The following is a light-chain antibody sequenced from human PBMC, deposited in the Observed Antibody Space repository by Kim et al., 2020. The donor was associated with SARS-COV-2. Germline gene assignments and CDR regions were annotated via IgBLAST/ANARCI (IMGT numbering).Light chain of an antibody. Sequence: AFVGDRIIITGRASQRSDNCLNWYQQKPGKAPTLIIFSSFNLKSGVSSRFSGSGSGTEFTLIINSLQPEDSATYFCQESYTVRPTFGPGTKVDIK. J-gene: IGKJ1*01. V-gene: IGKV1-39*01. CDR3: QESYTVRPT. CDR2: SSF. CDR1: QRSDNC.